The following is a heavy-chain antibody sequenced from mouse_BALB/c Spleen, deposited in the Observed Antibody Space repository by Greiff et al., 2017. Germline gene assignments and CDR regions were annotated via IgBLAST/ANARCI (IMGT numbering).Heavy chain of an antibody. V-gene: IGHV5-4*02. CDR3: ARAPITTVVAPDAMDY. Sequence: DVKLVESGGGLVKPGGSLKLSCAASGFTFSDYYMYWVRQTPEKRLEWVATISDGGSYTYYPDSVKGRFTISRDNAKNNLYLQMSSLKSEDTAMYYCARAPITTVVAPDAMDYWGQGTSVTVSS. CDR1: GFTFSDYY. CDR2: ISDGGSYT. J-gene: IGHJ4*01. D-gene: IGHD1-1*01.